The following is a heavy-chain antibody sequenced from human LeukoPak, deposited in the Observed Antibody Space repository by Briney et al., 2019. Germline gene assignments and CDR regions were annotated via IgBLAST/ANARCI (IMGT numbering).Heavy chain of an antibody. CDR1: GITFTTYA. CDR2: ISYDGTNK. Sequence: GGSLRLSCAASGITFTTYAMHWVRQAPGKGLEWVAVISYDGTNKYYADSVKGRFTISRDNSNNTLYLQMNSLGPEDTAVYYCARDGAKPYCSGDICYSNPGWFDPWGQGTLVTVSS. J-gene: IGHJ5*02. CDR3: ARDGAKPYCSGDICYSNPGWFDP. V-gene: IGHV3-30*04. D-gene: IGHD2-15*01.